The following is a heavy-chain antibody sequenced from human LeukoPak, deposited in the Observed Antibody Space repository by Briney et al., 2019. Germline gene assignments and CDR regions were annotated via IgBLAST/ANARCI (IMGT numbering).Heavy chain of an antibody. V-gene: IGHV3-23*01. Sequence: QPGESLRLSCAASGFTFSSYAMSWVRQAPRKGLEWVSASSGGGGSTYYADSVKGRFTISRDNSKNTLYLQMNSLRAEDTAVYYCATGYSSSWYSYYYYYGMDVWGQGTTVTVSS. J-gene: IGHJ6*02. D-gene: IGHD6-13*01. CDR1: GFTFSSYA. CDR2: SSGGGGST. CDR3: ATGYSSSWYSYYYYYGMDV.